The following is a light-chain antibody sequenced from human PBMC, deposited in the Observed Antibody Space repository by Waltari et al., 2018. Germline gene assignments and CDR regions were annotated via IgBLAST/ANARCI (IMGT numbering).Light chain of an antibody. CDR3: QQYYSTPPPWT. CDR1: QSRFYSSNNKNY. V-gene: IGKV4-1*01. J-gene: IGKJ1*01. Sequence: DIVMTPSPDSLAVSLGERSTLNCKSSQSRFYSSNNKNYLAWYQQKPGQPPKLLIYWASTRKSGVPDRFSGSGSGTDFTLTISSLQAEDVAVYYCQQYYSTPPPWTFGQGTKVEIK. CDR2: WAS.